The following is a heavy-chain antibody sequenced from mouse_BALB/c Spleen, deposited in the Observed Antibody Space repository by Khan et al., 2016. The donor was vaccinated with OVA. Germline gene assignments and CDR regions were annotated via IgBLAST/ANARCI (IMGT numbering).Heavy chain of an antibody. D-gene: IGHD1-1*01. Sequence: DREKPGASVKLSCKASGYTFSSYWINWIKQRPGQGLEWIGRIAPGSGSTYYNEIFKGKATLTVDTSSSTVYIQLSSLSSEDSAVYFCGSENYYGRACYSVDYWGQGTSVTVSS. V-gene: IGHV1S41*01. J-gene: IGHJ4*01. CDR2: IAPGSGST. CDR1: GYTFSSYW. CDR3: GSENYYGRACYSVDY.